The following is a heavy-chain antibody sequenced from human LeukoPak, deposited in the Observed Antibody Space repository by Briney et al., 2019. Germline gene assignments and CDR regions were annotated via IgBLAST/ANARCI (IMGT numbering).Heavy chain of an antibody. D-gene: IGHD1-26*01. Sequence: GSLRPSCAAPGFTFNNPLMNWVRPAPGKGVVWVSRINSDGSSTSYADSVEGRFTISRDNAKNTLYLQMNSLRAEDTAVYYCAKGGSYPIDYWGQGALVTVSS. CDR1: GFTFNNPL. J-gene: IGHJ4*02. CDR3: AKGGSYPIDY. V-gene: IGHV3-74*01. CDR2: INSDGSST.